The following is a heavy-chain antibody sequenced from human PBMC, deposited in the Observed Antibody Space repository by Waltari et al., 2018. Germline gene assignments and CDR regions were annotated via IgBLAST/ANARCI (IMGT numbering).Heavy chain of an antibody. CDR2: MTGGGNTT. CDR1: GFNFRGFE. D-gene: IGHD2-15*01. CDR3: VRGGFCSGGRCFSSSVWFDP. Sequence: EVQLVESGGGWVPPGGSLRLSCVASGFNFRGFEMHWVRPAPGKGLEGISKMTGGGNTTHCADSLRGRFTIARDNANNSLFLEMTGLRVDDTAVYYCVRGGFCSGGRCFSSSVWFDPWGQGNLVTVSS. J-gene: IGHJ5*02. V-gene: IGHV3-48*03.